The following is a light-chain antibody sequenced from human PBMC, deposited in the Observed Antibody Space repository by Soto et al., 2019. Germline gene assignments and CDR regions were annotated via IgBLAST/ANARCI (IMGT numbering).Light chain of an antibody. CDR3: QSYDSSLNRV. CDR2: GDN. Sequence: QSVLSQPPSASGAPGQRITISCTGSSSNIGANYDVHWYRQVPGTAPKLLMSGDNNRPSGVADRFSGSKSGTSASLAITSLQAEDEADYYCQSYDSSLNRVFGTGTKLTVL. CDR1: SSNIGANYD. J-gene: IGLJ1*01. V-gene: IGLV1-40*01.